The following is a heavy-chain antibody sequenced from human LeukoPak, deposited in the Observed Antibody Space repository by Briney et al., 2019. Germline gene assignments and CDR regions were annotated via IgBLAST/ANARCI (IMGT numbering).Heavy chain of an antibody. V-gene: IGHV3-33*01. Sequence: PGGSLRLSCVTSGFIFSSYGIHWVRQAPGKGLEWVAWHFASNKYYAESVRGRFTTSRDNSKSTLYLQMDSLRVEDTAVYYCARDLCSTTSCFDYWGQGTLVSVSS. CDR3: ARDLCSTTSCFDY. CDR2: WHFASNK. D-gene: IGHD2-2*01. J-gene: IGHJ4*02. CDR1: GFIFSSYG.